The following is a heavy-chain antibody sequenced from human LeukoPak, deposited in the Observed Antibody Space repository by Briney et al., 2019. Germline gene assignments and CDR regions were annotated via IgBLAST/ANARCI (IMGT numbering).Heavy chain of an antibody. CDR2: ISWNSGSI. Sequence: PGRSLRLSCAAPGFTFDDYAMHWVRQAPGKGLEWVSGISWNSGSIGYADSVKGRFTISRDNAKNSLYLQMNSLRAEDTALYYCAKDIGAGIAAAGPSIYYYYYGMDVWGQGTTVTVSS. V-gene: IGHV3-9*01. CDR3: AKDIGAGIAAAGPSIYYYYYGMDV. J-gene: IGHJ6*02. CDR1: GFTFDDYA. D-gene: IGHD6-13*01.